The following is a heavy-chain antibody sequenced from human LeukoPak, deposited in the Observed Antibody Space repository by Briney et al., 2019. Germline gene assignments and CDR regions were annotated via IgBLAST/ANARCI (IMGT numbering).Heavy chain of an antibody. CDR2: ISGSGGST. CDR3: AKGTMIVLVPCWFDP. V-gene: IGHV3-23*01. Sequence: GGSLRLSCAASGFTFSSYAMSWVRQAPGKGLEWVSAISGSGGSTYYADSVKGRFTISRDNSKNTLYLQMNSLRAEDTAVYYCAKGTMIVLVPCWFDPWGQGTLVTVSS. CDR1: GFTFSSYA. D-gene: IGHD3-22*01. J-gene: IGHJ5*02.